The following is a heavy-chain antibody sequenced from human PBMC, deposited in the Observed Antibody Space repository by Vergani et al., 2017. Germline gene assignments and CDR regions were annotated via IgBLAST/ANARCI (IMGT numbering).Heavy chain of an antibody. CDR2: IYPGDSET. CDR3: ATKYYYGSESYYRSDAFDI. CDR1: GYSFTSYW. Sequence: EVQLVQSGAEVKKPGESLTISCKGSGYSFTSYWIGWVRQMPGKGLEWMGIIYPGDSETRYSPSFQGQVTISADKSISTAYLQWSSLTASDTAMYYCATKYYYGSESYYRSDAFDIWGQGTMVTVSS. V-gene: IGHV5-51*01. D-gene: IGHD3-10*01. J-gene: IGHJ3*02.